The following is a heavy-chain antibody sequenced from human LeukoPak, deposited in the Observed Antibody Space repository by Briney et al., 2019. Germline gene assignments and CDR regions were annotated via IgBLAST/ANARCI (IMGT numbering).Heavy chain of an antibody. CDR2: IYYSGST. CDR3: AGEIYSSGWYCDY. Sequence: SETLSLTCTVSGGSISSTSYYWGWIRQPPGKGLEWIGNIYYSGSTYYNPSLKSRVTISVDMSKNQFSLKLSSVTAADTAVYYCAGEIYSSGWYCDYWGRGTLVTVSS. CDR1: GGSISSTSYY. V-gene: IGHV4-39*02. D-gene: IGHD6-19*01. J-gene: IGHJ4*02.